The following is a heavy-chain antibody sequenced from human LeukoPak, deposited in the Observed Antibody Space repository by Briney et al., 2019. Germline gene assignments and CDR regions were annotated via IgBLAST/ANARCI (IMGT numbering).Heavy chain of an antibody. D-gene: IGHD6-6*01. CDR2: ISSTNTYI. Sequence: GGSLRLSCAASGFSFSSHNMNWVRRAPGKGLEWVSSISSTNTYIDYADSLKGRFTISRDNANNSLFLQMDSLRAEDAAIYYCARGSTYSSSPFDYWGQGILVTVSS. V-gene: IGHV3-21*01. CDR1: GFSFSSHN. J-gene: IGHJ4*02. CDR3: ARGSTYSSSPFDY.